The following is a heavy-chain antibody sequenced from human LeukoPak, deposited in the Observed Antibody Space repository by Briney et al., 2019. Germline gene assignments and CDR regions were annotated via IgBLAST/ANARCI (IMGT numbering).Heavy chain of an antibody. CDR3: ARNGYNFDRDYYYYMDV. D-gene: IGHD5-24*01. CDR2: IIPIFGTA. J-gene: IGHJ6*03. V-gene: IGHV1-69*13. CDR1: GGTFSSYA. Sequence: SVKVSCKASGGTFSSYAISWVRQAPGQGLEWMGGIIPIFGTANYAQKFQGRVTITADESTSTAYMELSSLRSEDTAVYYYARNGYNFDRDYYYYMDVWGKGTTVTISS.